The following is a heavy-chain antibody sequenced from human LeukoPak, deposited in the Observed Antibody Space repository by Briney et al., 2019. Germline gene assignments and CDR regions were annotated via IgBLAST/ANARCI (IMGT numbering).Heavy chain of an antibody. CDR3: AYLGYYDFWSGYRGFKMDV. CDR2: ISYDGSNK. D-gene: IGHD3-3*01. V-gene: IGHV3-30-3*01. CDR1: GFTFSSYA. Sequence: GGSLRLSCAASGFTFSSYAMHWVRQAPGKGLEWVAVISYDGSNKYYADSVKGRFTISRDNAKNSLYLQMNSLRAEDTAVYYCAYLGYYDFWSGYRGFKMDVWGKGTTVTVSS. J-gene: IGHJ6*04.